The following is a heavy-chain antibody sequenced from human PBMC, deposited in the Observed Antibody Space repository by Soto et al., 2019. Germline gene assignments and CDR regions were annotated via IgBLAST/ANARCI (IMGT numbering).Heavy chain of an antibody. J-gene: IGHJ4*02. CDR1: GFTFSSYS. D-gene: IGHD5-12*01. CDR2: ISSSSSYI. CDR3: ARVGGVDIVAGAPPGSGIYDY. V-gene: IGHV3-21*01. Sequence: EVQLVESGGGLVKPGGSLRLSCAASGFTFSSYSMNWVRQAPGKGLEWVSSISSSSSYIYYADSVKGRFTISRDNAKNSLYLQMNSLRAEDTAVYYCARVGGVDIVAGAPPGSGIYDYWGQGTLVTVSS.